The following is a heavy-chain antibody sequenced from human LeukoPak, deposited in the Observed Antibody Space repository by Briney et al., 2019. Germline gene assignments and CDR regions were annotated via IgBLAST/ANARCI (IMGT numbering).Heavy chain of an antibody. V-gene: IGHV1-69*13. CDR3: ALLVVPDYYYYYGMDV. Sequence: SVKVSCTASGGTFSSYGVSWVRQAPGQGLEWMGGIIPIFGTTNYAQKFQGRVTITADESTSTAYMELSSLRSEDTAVYYCALLVVPDYYYYYGMDVWGQGTTVTVSS. J-gene: IGHJ6*02. D-gene: IGHD2-2*01. CDR1: GGTFSSYG. CDR2: IIPIFGTT.